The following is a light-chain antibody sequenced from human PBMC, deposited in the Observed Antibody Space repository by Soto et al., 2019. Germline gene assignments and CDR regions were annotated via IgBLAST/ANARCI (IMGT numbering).Light chain of an antibody. CDR3: QQRSDWPPWT. Sequence: EIVLTQSPGTLSLSPGERATLSCRASQSVSNNYLAWYQQKPGQAPRLLIYGASNRATGIPDRFSGSGSGTEFTLTISSLEPEDFAVYYCQQRSDWPPWTFGQGTKVDIK. CDR1: QSVSNNY. J-gene: IGKJ1*01. V-gene: IGKV3D-20*02. CDR2: GAS.